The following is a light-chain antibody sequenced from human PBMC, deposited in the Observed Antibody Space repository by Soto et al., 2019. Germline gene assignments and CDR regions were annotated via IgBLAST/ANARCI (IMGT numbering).Light chain of an antibody. V-gene: IGKV1-39*01. CDR1: QSISGY. J-gene: IGKJ1*01. Sequence: DIQMTQSPSSLSASVGDRVTITCRASQSISGYLNWYQQKPGKAPNLLIYAASSFQSGVPSRFSGSGSGTDFTLTISSLQPEDFATYYCQQSYSTPKTFGQGTKVEIK. CDR2: AAS. CDR3: QQSYSTPKT.